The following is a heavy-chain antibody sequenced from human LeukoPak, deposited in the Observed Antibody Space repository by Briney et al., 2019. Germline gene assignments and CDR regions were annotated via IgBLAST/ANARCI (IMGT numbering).Heavy chain of an antibody. J-gene: IGHJ6*03. V-gene: IGHV3-74*01. CDR1: GFTFSSYW. Sequence: GGSLRLSCAASGFTFSSYWMHWVRQAPGQGRVWVSRINSDGSTTTYADSVKGRFTISRDNSKNTLYLQMNSLRAEDTAVYYCAKARYYDYVWGSYRLPAHYYYYYMDVWGKGTTVTVSS. CDR3: AKARYYDYVWGSYRLPAHYYYYYMDV. D-gene: IGHD3-16*02. CDR2: INSDGSTT.